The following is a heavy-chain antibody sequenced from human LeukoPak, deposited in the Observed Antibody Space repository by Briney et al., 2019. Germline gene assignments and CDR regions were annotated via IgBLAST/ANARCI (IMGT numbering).Heavy chain of an antibody. CDR3: ARGDAN. CDR1: GGSFSGYY. V-gene: IGHV4-34*01. J-gene: IGHJ4*02. CDR2: INHSGST. Sequence: SETLSLTCAVYGGSFSGYYWSWIRQPPGKGLEWIGEINHSGSTNYNPSLKSRVTISVDTSKNQFSLKLSSVTAADTAVYYCARGDANWGQGTLVTVSS.